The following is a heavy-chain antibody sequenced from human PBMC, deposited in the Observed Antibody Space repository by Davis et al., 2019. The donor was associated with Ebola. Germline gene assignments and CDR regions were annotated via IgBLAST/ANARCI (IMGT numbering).Heavy chain of an antibody. CDR2: IHSYGST. Sequence: GGSLRLSCAVSGLTVSSNYMSWVRQAPGKGLEWVSVIHSYGSTYYADSVKGRFTISRDNAKNSLYLQMNSLRAEDTAVYYCARGSYGYWGQGTLVTVSS. J-gene: IGHJ4*02. CDR3: ARGSYGY. D-gene: IGHD5-18*01. CDR1: GLTVSSNY. V-gene: IGHV3-53*01.